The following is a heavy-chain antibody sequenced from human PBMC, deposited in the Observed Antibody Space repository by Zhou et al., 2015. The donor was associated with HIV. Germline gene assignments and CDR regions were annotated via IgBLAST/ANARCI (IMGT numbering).Heavy chain of an antibody. CDR2: IIPIFGTA. Sequence: QVQLVQSGAEVKKPGSSVKVSCKASGGTFSSYAISWVRQAPGQGLEWMGGIIPIFGTANYAQKFQGRVTITADESTSTAYMELSSLRSEDTAVYYCARGHSSGWYFGTYFDYWGQGTLVTVSS. J-gene: IGHJ4*02. CDR1: GGTFSSYA. V-gene: IGHV1-69*12. CDR3: ARGHSSGWYFGTYFDY. D-gene: IGHD6-19*01.